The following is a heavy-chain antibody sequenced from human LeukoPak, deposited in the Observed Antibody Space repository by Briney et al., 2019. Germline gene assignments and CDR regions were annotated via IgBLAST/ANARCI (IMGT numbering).Heavy chain of an antibody. V-gene: IGHV3-7*01. Sequence: GGSLRLPCAASGFSFSTDWMTWVRQAPGKGLEWVANIKGDESEKYYVDSVMGRFTISRDNAKNSLYLQMNSLRAEDTAVYYCATSGYSYALNYWGQGTLVTVSS. CDR3: ATSGYSYALNY. D-gene: IGHD2-2*03. J-gene: IGHJ1*01. CDR1: GFSFSTDW. CDR2: IKGDESEK.